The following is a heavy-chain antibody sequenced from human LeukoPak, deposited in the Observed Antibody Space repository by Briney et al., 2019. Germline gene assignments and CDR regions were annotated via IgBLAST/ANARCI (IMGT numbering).Heavy chain of an antibody. J-gene: IGHJ6*03. CDR2: ISGYNGNT. D-gene: IGHD1-7*01. CDR1: GYTFSTYD. CDR3: ARAYRRITGTTRPHYYYYYMDV. V-gene: IGHV1-18*01. Sequence: ASVKVSCKAYGYTFSTYDINWVRQAPGQGLEWMGWISGYNGNTRSSPKIQGRVTMTTDTSTSTASMELSSLRSEDTAVYYCARAYRRITGTTRPHYYYYYMDVWGKGTTVTVSS.